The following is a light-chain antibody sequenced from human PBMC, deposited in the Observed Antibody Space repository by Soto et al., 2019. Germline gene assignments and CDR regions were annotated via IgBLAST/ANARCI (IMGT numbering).Light chain of an antibody. CDR1: QSISSSY. CDR3: QQYGSSRWT. Sequence: ELVLTQSPGTLSLSPGEGATLSCRASQSISSSYLAWYQHNRGQAPRLLIYGASTRAAGTPDRFSGSGSGTDFTLTISRLEPEDFAVYYCQQYGSSRWTFGQGTKVDIK. J-gene: IGKJ1*01. CDR2: GAS. V-gene: IGKV3-20*01.